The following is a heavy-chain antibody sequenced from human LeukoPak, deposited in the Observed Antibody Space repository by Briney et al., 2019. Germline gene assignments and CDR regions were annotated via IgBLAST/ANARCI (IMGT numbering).Heavy chain of an antibody. Sequence: SETLSLTCAVYGGSFSGYYWSWIRQPPGKGLEWIGEINHSGSTNYNPSLKSRVTISVDTSKNQFSLKLSSVAAADTAFYYCARWNEGLDYWGQGTLVTVSS. J-gene: IGHJ4*02. V-gene: IGHV4-34*01. CDR3: ARWNEGLDY. D-gene: IGHD1-1*01. CDR2: INHSGST. CDR1: GGSFSGYY.